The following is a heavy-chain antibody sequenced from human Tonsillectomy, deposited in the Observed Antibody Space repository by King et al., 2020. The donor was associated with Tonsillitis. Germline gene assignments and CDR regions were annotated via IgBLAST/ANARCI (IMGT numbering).Heavy chain of an antibody. CDR3: ARLDTVVRGFDY. CDR1: GYNFGEHF. D-gene: IGHD6-6*01. CDR2: INPLGYDT. J-gene: IGHJ4*02. Sequence: QVQLVESGAEVQKPGASVKISCKASGYNFGEHFIQWVRQAPGQGLEWMAVINPLGYDTGSAQDFEGYAPQFVGRMAMTRDLPASTIYMELHRLTSEDTAVYFCARLDTVVRGFDYWGQGTLVTVSP. V-gene: IGHV1-46*01.